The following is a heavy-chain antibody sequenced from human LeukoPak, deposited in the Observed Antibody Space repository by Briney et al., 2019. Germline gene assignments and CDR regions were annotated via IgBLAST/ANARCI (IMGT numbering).Heavy chain of an antibody. CDR3: ARKRVGATLVDY. CDR1: GYAFTSYD. V-gene: IGHV1-8*01. CDR2: MNPNSGNT. J-gene: IGHJ4*02. D-gene: IGHD1-26*01. Sequence: ASVKVSCKASGYAFTSYDINRVRQATGQGLEWMGWMNPNSGNTGYAQKFQGRVTMTRNTSISTAYMELSSLRSEDTAVYYCARKRVGATLVDYWGQGTLVTVSS.